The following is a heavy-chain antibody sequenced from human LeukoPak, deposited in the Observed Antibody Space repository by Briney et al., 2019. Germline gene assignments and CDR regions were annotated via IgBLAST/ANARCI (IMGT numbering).Heavy chain of an antibody. V-gene: IGHV4-59*08. Sequence: SETLSLTCTVSGGSISSYYWSWIRQPPGKGLEWIGYIYYSGSTNYNPSLKSRVTMSVDTSKNQFSLKLSSVTAADTAVYYCASAYDSSGYYLDYWGQGTLVTVSS. CDR3: ASAYDSSGYYLDY. J-gene: IGHJ4*02. D-gene: IGHD3-22*01. CDR1: GGSISSYY. CDR2: IYYSGST.